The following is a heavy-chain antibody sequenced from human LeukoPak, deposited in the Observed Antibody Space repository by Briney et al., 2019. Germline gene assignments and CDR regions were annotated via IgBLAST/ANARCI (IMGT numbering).Heavy chain of an antibody. Sequence: ASVTVSCKASGYTFTGYYMHWVRQAPGQGLEWMGWINPNSGGTNYAQKFQGRVTMTRDTSISTAYMELSRLRSDDTAVYYCARWAMGSGSGWYLFFDYWGQGTLVTVSS. CDR3: ARWAMGSGSGWYLFFDY. V-gene: IGHV1-2*02. CDR2: INPNSGGT. CDR1: GYTFTGYY. D-gene: IGHD6-19*01. J-gene: IGHJ4*02.